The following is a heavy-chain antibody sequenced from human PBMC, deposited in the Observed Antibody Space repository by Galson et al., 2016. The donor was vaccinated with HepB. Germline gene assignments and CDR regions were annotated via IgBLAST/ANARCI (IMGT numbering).Heavy chain of an antibody. Sequence: SLRLSCAASGFTFSNYAMYWVRQAPGKGLEWVAVISFDGNNQYYADSVKGRFTISRDNSNNTLYLRTDSLRVDDTAVYYCMRGKNAGDSTRLNYWGQGTLATVSS. D-gene: IGHD2/OR15-2a*01. CDR3: MRGKNAGDSTRLNY. CDR2: ISFDGNNQ. J-gene: IGHJ4*02. V-gene: IGHV3-30-3*01. CDR1: GFTFSNYA.